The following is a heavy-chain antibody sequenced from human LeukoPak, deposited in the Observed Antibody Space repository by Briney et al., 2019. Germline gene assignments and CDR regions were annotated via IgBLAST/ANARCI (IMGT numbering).Heavy chain of an antibody. D-gene: IGHD6-6*01. V-gene: IGHV3-74*01. Sequence: GGSLRLSCAASGFGFSNFWMHWVRQAPGKGLEWFSRIKTDGSITAYADSVKGRFTISRDNVKNTLYLHMNSLKGEDTATYFCTREADPAFSASSSPDFWGQGTPVTVS. CDR2: IKTDGSIT. J-gene: IGHJ4*02. CDR1: GFGFSNFW. CDR3: TREADPAFSASSSPDF.